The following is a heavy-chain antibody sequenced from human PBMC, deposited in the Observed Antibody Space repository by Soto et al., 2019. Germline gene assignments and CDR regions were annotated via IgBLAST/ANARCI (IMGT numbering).Heavy chain of an antibody. V-gene: IGHV3-21*01. D-gene: IGHD2-2*01. CDR1: GFTFSSYS. CDR3: ARDLYCSSTSCYLAYYYYGMDV. Sequence: PGGSLXLSCAASGFTFSSYSMNWVRQAPGKGLEWVSSISSSSSYIYYADSVKGRFTISRDNAKNSLYLQMNSLRAEDTAVYYCARDLYCSSTSCYLAYYYYGMDVWGQGTTVTVSS. J-gene: IGHJ6*02. CDR2: ISSSSSYI.